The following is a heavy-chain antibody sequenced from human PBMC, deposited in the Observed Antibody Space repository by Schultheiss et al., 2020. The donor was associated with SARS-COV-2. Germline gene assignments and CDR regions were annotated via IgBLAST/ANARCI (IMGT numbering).Heavy chain of an antibody. D-gene: IGHD4-11*01. CDR1: GYSFTNYW. Sequence: GGSLRLSCKGSGYSFTNYWIGWVRQMPGKGLEWMGIIYPGDSDTRYSPSFQGQVTISADKSISTAYLQWSSLKASDTAMYYCARHKGPVTTHNWFDPWGQGTLVTVSS. J-gene: IGHJ5*02. V-gene: IGHV5-51*01. CDR2: IYPGDSDT. CDR3: ARHKGPVTTHNWFDP.